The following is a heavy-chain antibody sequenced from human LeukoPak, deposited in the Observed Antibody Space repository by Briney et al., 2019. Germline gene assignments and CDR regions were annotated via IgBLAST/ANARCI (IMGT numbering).Heavy chain of an antibody. CDR2: ISGSGSTI. D-gene: IGHD3-10*01. CDR3: ARDLWFGVYYYGMDV. CDR1: GFTFSSYE. V-gene: IGHV3-48*03. J-gene: IGHJ6*02. Sequence: GGSLRLSCAASGFTFSSYEMNWVRQAPGKGLEWVSYISGSGSTIYYADSVKGRFTISRDNAKNSLYLQMNSLRAEDTAVYYCARDLWFGVYYYGMDVWGQGTTVTVSS.